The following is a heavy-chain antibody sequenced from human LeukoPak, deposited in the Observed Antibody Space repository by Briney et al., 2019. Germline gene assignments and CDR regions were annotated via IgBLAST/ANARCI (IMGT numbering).Heavy chain of an antibody. V-gene: IGHV4-31*03. CDR2: IYYSGST. CDR3: ARDLGYMVRGVHYGMDV. Sequence: SQTLSLTCTVSGGSISSGGYYWSWIRQHPGKGLEWIGNIYYSGSTYYNPSLKSRVTISVDTSKNQFSLKLSSVTAADTAVYYCARDLGYMVRGVHYGMDVWGKGTTVTVSS. D-gene: IGHD3-10*01. J-gene: IGHJ6*04. CDR1: GGSISSGGYY.